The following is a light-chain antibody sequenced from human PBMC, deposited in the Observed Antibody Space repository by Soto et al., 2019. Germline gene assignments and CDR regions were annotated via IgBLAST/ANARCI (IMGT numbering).Light chain of an antibody. CDR1: QSVSSRY. J-gene: IGKJ5*01. CDR2: GAS. CDR3: QQYGNSPLT. Sequence: EIVMTPFPATLSVSPGESATLSCRASQSVSSRYLAWYQQKPGQAPRLLISGASSRASGIPDRFSGSGSGTDFTLTISRLEPEDFALYYCQQYGNSPLTFGQGTRLEIK. V-gene: IGKV3-20*01.